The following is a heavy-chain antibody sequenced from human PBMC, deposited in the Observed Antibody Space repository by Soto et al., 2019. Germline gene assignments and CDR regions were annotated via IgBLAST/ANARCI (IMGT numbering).Heavy chain of an antibody. CDR2: IIPILGTA. J-gene: IGHJ6*03. D-gene: IGHD5-18*01. Sequence: ASVKVSCKASGGTFSSYTISWVRQAPGQGLEWMGRIIPILGTANYAQKFQGRVTITADKSTSTAYMELSSLRSEDTAVYYCASTRYSYGYNHLRYYYYMDVWGKGTTVTVSS. CDR1: GGTFSSYT. V-gene: IGHV1-69*08. CDR3: ASTRYSYGYNHLRYYYYMDV.